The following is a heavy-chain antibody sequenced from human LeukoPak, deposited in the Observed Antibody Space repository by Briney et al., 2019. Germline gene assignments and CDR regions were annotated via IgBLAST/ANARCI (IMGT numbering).Heavy chain of an antibody. CDR1: GGSISSYY. V-gene: IGHV4-59*08. D-gene: IGHD6-13*01. Sequence: SETLSLTCTVSGGSISSYYWSWIRQPPGKGLEWIGYIYCSGTTNYNPSLKSRVTILVDTSKNQFSLNLSSVTAADTAVYYCARRGTAAAGYDYWGQGTLVTVSS. CDR2: IYCSGTT. CDR3: ARRGTAAAGYDY. J-gene: IGHJ4*02.